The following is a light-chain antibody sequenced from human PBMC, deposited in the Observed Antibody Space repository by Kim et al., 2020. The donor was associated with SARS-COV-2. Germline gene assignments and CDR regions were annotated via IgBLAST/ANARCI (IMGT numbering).Light chain of an antibody. CDR3: SSYAGSDNYV. J-gene: IGLJ1*01. CDR2: GVY. Sequence: GQSVTNPCTGTSSDVGQYNTVSGYQQHPGKAPKLMIYGVYKRPSGVPDRFSGSKSGNTASLTVSGLQAEDEADYYGSSYAGSDNYVFGTGTKVTVL. V-gene: IGLV2-8*01. CDR1: SSDVGQYNT.